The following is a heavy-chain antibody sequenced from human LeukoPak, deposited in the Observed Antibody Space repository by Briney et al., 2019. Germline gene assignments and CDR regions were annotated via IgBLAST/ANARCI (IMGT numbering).Heavy chain of an antibody. Sequence: GGSLRLSCAASGFTFSSYEMNWVRQAPGKGLEWVSYISSSGSMIYYADSVKGRFTISRDNAKNFLYLQMNSLRAEDTAVYFCARDSSPYCGDDCYFDAFDLWGQGTMVTVSS. CDR1: GFTFSSYE. V-gene: IGHV3-48*03. CDR3: ARDSSPYCGDDCYFDAFDL. CDR2: ISSSGSMI. J-gene: IGHJ3*01. D-gene: IGHD2-21*02.